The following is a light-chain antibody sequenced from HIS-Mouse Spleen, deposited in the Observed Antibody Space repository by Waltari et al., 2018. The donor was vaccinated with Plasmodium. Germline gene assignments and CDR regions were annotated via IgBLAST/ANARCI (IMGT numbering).Light chain of an antibody. V-gene: IGLV1-44*01. CDR3: AAWDDSLNGPV. CDR1: SSNIGSNP. J-gene: IGLJ2*01. CDR2: SNN. Sequence: QSVLTQPPSASGPPGQRVTISCSGSSSNIGSNPVTWYQQPPGTAPKLLIYSNNQRPSGVPDRFSGSKSGTSASLAISGLQSEDEADYYCAAWDDSLNGPVFGGGTKLTVL.